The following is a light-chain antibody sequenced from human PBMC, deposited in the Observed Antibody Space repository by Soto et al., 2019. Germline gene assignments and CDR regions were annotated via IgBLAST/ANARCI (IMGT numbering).Light chain of an antibody. J-gene: IGLJ3*02. Sequence: QSALTQPRSVSGSPGQSVTISCTGTSSDVGDYDYVSWYQQHPDKAPKLMIFDVNKRPSGVPDRFSGSKSGNTASLTISGLQAEDEADYYCCSYAGASVFGGGTKVTVL. V-gene: IGLV2-11*01. CDR3: CSYAGASV. CDR2: DVN. CDR1: SSDVGDYDY.